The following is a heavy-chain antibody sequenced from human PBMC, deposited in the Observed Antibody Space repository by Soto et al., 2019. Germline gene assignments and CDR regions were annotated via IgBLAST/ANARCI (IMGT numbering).Heavy chain of an antibody. CDR1: GFTFSSYA. CDR3: AKDANYDFWSGAWGTNYYYYMDV. D-gene: IGHD3-3*01. J-gene: IGHJ6*03. CDR2: ISGSGGST. V-gene: IGHV3-23*01. Sequence: GGSLRLSCAASGFTFSSYAMSWVRQAPGKGLEWVSAISGSGGSTYYADSVKGRFTISRDNSKNTLYLQMNSLRAEDTAVYYCAKDANYDFWSGAWGTNYYYYMDVWGKGTTVTVSS.